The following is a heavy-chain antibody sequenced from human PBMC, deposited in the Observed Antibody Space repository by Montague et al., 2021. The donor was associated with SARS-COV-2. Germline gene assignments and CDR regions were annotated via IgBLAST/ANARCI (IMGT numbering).Heavy chain of an antibody. Sequence: SETLSLTCTVSGGSVSSYYWSWIRQPPGKGLEWIGYIYYSGSTNYNPSLKSRVTISVDTSKNQFSLKLSSVTAADTAVYYCARESEGYSSSWYLDYWGQGTLVTVSS. CDR2: IYYSGST. D-gene: IGHD6-13*01. CDR1: GGSVSSYY. V-gene: IGHV4-59*02. CDR3: ARESEGYSSSWYLDY. J-gene: IGHJ4*02.